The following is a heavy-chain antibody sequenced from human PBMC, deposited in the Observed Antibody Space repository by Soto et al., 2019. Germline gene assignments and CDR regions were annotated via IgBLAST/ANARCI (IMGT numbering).Heavy chain of an antibody. D-gene: IGHD1-1*01. Sequence: HVQLVQSGAEVKKPGSSVKVSCKASGVTFNNHAINWVRQAPVQGLEWMGGSIPIFGTSTYAQKFQGRVTITADESTRTADMGLSRLGYEDTGVYYCVREKTREMATTLRDEWFDPGSQGTLVTVSS. CDR1: GVTFNNHA. CDR3: VREKTREMATTLRDEWFDP. CDR2: SIPIFGTS. J-gene: IGHJ5*02. V-gene: IGHV1-69*01.